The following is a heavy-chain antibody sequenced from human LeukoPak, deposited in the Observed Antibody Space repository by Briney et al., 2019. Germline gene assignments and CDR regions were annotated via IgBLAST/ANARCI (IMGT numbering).Heavy chain of an antibody. Sequence: PSETLSLTCAVYGGSFSGYDWSWIRQPPGKGLEWIGEINHSGSTNYNPSLKSRVTISVDTSKNQFSLKLSSVTAADTAVYYCARELVDYDFWSGYYPKYYFDYWGQGTLVTVSS. CDR2: INHSGST. CDR1: GGSFSGYD. D-gene: IGHD3-3*01. CDR3: ARELVDYDFWSGYYPKYYFDY. J-gene: IGHJ4*02. V-gene: IGHV4-34*01.